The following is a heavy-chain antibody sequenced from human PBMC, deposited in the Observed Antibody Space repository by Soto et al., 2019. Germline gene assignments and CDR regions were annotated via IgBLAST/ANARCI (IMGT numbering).Heavy chain of an antibody. CDR2: ISGSGGST. J-gene: IGHJ4*02. D-gene: IGHD6-19*01. V-gene: IGHV3-23*01. Sequence: GGSLRLSCAASGFTFSSYAMSWVRQAPGKGLEWVSAISGSGGSTYYADSVKGRFTISRDNSKNTLYLQMNSLRAEDTAVYYCANTDPSPLAVAGKVFDYWGQGTLVTVSS. CDR3: ANTDPSPLAVAGKVFDY. CDR1: GFTFSSYA.